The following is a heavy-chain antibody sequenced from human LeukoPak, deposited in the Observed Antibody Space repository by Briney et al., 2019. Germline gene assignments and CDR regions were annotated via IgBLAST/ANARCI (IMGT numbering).Heavy chain of an antibody. CDR1: GGSISSYY. CDR2: IYYSGST. J-gene: IGHJ4*02. D-gene: IGHD2-15*01. CDR3: ARVRYCSGGSCYKGTLDY. Sequence: SETLSLTCTVSGGSISSYYWSWIRQPPGKGLEWIGYIYYSGSTNYNPSLKSRVTISVDTSKNQFSLKLSSVTAADTAVYYCARVRYCSGGSCYKGTLDYWGQGTLVTVSS. V-gene: IGHV4-59*08.